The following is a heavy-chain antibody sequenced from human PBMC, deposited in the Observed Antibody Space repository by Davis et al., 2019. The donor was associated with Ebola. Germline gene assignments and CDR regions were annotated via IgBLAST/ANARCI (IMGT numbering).Heavy chain of an antibody. D-gene: IGHD2-15*01. CDR3: AKEGGGDSVVVAATYGMDV. CDR1: GFTFDDYA. J-gene: IGHJ6*04. Sequence: GGSLRLSCAASGFTFDDYAMHWARQAPGKGLEWVSGISWNSGSIGYADSVKGRFTISRDNAKNSLYLQMNSLRAEDTALYYCAKEGGGDSVVVAATYGMDVWGKGTTVTVSS. CDR2: ISWNSGSI. V-gene: IGHV3-9*01.